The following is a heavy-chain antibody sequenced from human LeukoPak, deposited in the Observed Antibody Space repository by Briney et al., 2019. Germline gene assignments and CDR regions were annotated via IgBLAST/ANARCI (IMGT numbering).Heavy chain of an antibody. J-gene: IGHJ5*02. D-gene: IGHD2-2*02. CDR2: IIPIFGTA. CDR3: ARDRGAAINWLDP. CDR1: GGTFSSYA. Sequence: ASVKVSCKASGGTFSSYAISWVRQAPGQGLEWMGGIIPIFGTANYAQKFQGRVTITADKSTSTAYMELSSLRSEDTAVYYCARDRGAAINWLDPWGQGTLVTVSS. V-gene: IGHV1-69*06.